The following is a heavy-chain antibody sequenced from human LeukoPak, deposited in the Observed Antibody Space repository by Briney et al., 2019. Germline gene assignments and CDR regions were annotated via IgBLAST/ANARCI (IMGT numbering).Heavy chain of an antibody. CDR3: ARGIRKGIAAAGY. CDR1: GGSFSGYY. J-gene: IGHJ4*02. CDR2: VNHSGST. D-gene: IGHD6-13*01. Sequence: SETLSLTCAVYGGSFSGYYWSWIRQPPGKGLEWIGEVNHSGSTNYNPSLKSRVTISVDTSKNQFSLKLSSVTAADTAVYYCARGIRKGIAAAGYWGQGTLVTVSS. V-gene: IGHV4-34*01.